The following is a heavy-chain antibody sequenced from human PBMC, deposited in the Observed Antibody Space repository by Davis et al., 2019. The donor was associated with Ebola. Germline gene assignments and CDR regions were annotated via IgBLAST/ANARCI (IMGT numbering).Heavy chain of an antibody. D-gene: IGHD2-2*01. CDR3: ARVRPCSSTSCSLDAFDI. CDR1: GFTFSSYS. Sequence: PGGSLRLSCAASGFTFSSYSMNWVRQAPGKGLEWVSYISSSSSTIYYADSVKGRFTISRDNAKNSLYLQMNSLRAEDTAVYYCARVRPCSSTSCSLDAFDIWGQGTMVTVSS. J-gene: IGHJ3*02. V-gene: IGHV3-48*04. CDR2: ISSSSSTI.